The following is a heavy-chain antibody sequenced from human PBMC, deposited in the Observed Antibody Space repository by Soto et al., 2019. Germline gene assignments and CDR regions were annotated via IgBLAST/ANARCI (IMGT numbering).Heavy chain of an antibody. Sequence: QIQLVQSGAEGKKPGASVKVSCKTSDYTFTSYGISWMRQAPGQGLEWMGWISAYNGNTNYAQKFQGRVTMTTDTSTSTGYLELRSLRSDDTAVYYCARDNMGKSSGWYNYWGQGTRVIVSS. CDR3: ARDNMGKSSGWYNY. CDR1: DYTFTSYG. J-gene: IGHJ4*02. D-gene: IGHD6-19*01. V-gene: IGHV1-18*01. CDR2: ISAYNGNT.